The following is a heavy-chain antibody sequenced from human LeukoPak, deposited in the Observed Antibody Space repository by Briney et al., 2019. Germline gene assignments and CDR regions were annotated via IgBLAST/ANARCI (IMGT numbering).Heavy chain of an antibody. CDR1: GFTFSSYV. CDR2: ISSNGGST. CDR3: ARGGQSKYDSSGYLNYFDY. V-gene: IGHV3-64*01. Sequence: PGGSLRLSCEASGFTFSSYVMYWVRQAPGKGLEYVSSISSNGGSTYYANSVKGRFTISRDNSKNTLYLQMGSLRAEDMAVYYCARGGQSKYDSSGYLNYFDYWGQGTLVTVSS. J-gene: IGHJ4*02. D-gene: IGHD3-22*01.